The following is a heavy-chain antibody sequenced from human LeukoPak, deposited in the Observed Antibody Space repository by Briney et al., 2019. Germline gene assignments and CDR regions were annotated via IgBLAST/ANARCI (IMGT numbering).Heavy chain of an antibody. V-gene: IGHV1-8*03. CDR3: ARGYDFWSGYYWYFDY. CDR1: GYTFTSYD. CDR2: MNPNSGNT. Sequence: ASVKVSCKASGYTFTSYDINWVRQATGQGLEWMGWMNPNSGNTGYAQKFQGRVTITRNTSISTAYMELSSLRSEDTAVYCCARGYDFWSGYYWYFDYWGQGTLVTVSS. D-gene: IGHD3-3*01. J-gene: IGHJ4*02.